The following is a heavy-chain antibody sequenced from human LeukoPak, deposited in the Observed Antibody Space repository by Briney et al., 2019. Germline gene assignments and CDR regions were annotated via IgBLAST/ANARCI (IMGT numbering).Heavy chain of an antibody. CDR3: ARASYGGGYSYGYRLNWFDP. Sequence: ASVKVSCKASGGTFSNYAISWVRQAPGQGLEWMGGVVPISGTVNYAQRFQGKVTIIADESTSTACMELSSLRSEDTAVYYCARASYGGGYSYGYRLNWFDPWGQGTLVTVSS. V-gene: IGHV1-69*13. CDR2: VVPISGTV. D-gene: IGHD5-18*01. J-gene: IGHJ5*02. CDR1: GGTFSNYA.